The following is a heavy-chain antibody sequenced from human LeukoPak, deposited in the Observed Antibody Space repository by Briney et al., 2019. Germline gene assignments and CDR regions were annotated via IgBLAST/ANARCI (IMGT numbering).Heavy chain of an antibody. J-gene: IGHJ4*02. CDR3: ARDSRLELRGANDY. CDR2: MNPNSGNT. D-gene: IGHD1-7*01. V-gene: IGHV1-8*01. CDR1: GYTFTSHD. Sequence: ASVRVSCTASGYTFTSHDINWVRQASGQGLEWMGWMNPNSGNTGFAQKFQGRVTITADESTSTAYMELSSLRSEDTAVYYCARDSRLELRGANDYWGQGTLVTVSS.